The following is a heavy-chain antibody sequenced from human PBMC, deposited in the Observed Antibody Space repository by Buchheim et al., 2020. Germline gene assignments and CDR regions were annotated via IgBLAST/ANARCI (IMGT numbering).Heavy chain of an antibody. D-gene: IGHD3-3*01. V-gene: IGHV3-21*01. CDR3: ARECDFWSGYYKLYGMDV. CDR1: GFTFSSYS. J-gene: IGHJ6*02. CDR2: ISSSSSYI. Sequence: EVQLVESGGGLVKPGGSLRLSCAASGFTFSSYSMNWVRQAPGKGLAWVSSISSSSSYIYYADSVKGRFTISRDNAKNSLYLQMNSLRAEDTAVYYCARECDFWSGYYKLYGMDVWGQGTT.